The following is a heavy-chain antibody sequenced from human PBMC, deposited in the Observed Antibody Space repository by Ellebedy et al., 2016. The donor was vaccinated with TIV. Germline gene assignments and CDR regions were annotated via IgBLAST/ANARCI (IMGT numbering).Heavy chain of an antibody. CDR1: GFTFSGYA. J-gene: IGHJ4*02. D-gene: IGHD6-19*01. CDR2: ISFDGSNK. CDR3: ARVRDLAVADY. Sequence: GGSLRLSCAASGFTFSGYALHWVRQAPGKFLEWVAVISFDGSNKYYADSVKGRFTISRDNSKNTLYLEMNSLTDEDTAVYFCARVRDLAVADYWGQGTLVTVSS. V-gene: IGHV3-30*01.